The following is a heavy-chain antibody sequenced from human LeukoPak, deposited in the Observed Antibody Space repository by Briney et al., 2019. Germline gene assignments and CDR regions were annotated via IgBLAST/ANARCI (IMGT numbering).Heavy chain of an antibody. D-gene: IGHD3-10*01. CDR3: ARDRALGLNAFDI. CDR2: IYSGGST. CDR1: GFTVSSNY. Sequence: GGSLRLSCAASGFTVSSNYMSWVRQAPGKGLEWVSVIYSGGSTYYADSVKGGFTISRDNSKNTLYLQMNSLRAEDTAVYYCARDRALGLNAFDIWGQGTMVTVSS. J-gene: IGHJ3*02. V-gene: IGHV3-66*01.